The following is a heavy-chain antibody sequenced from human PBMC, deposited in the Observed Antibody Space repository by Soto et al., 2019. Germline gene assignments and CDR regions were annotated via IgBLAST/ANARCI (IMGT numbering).Heavy chain of an antibody. J-gene: IGHJ3*02. V-gene: IGHV1-2*04. CDR1: GYRFTFYY. CDR2: INPNSGGT. D-gene: IGHD3-22*01. Sequence: ASVNVACKASGYRFTFYYVRWGRQATRQGLEWMGWINPNSGGTNYAQKFQGWVTMTRDTSISTAYMELSRLRSDDTAVYYCATSLHYYDSSGYPHDAFDIWGQGTMVTVSS. CDR3: ATSLHYYDSSGYPHDAFDI.